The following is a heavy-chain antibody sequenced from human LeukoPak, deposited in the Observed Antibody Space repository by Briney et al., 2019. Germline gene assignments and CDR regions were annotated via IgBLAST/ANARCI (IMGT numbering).Heavy chain of an antibody. D-gene: IGHD3-16*02. Sequence: PSGTLSLTCAVSGGSISSSSYYWGWIRQPPGKGLEWIGSIYYSGSTYYNPSLKSRVTISVDTSKNQFSLKLSSVTAADTAVYYFARDVDLGDYVWGSYRYSSFDYWGQGTLVTVSS. J-gene: IGHJ4*02. CDR1: GGSISSSSYY. CDR2: IYYSGST. CDR3: ARDVDLGDYVWGSYRYSSFDY. V-gene: IGHV4-39*07.